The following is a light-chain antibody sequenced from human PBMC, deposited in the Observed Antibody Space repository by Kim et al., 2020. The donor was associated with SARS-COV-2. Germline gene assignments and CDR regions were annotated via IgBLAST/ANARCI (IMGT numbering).Light chain of an antibody. CDR1: QRISSF. V-gene: IGKV3-11*01. Sequence: LSPGESATHSCRASQRISSFLVWYQRKPGQTPRLLIYAASNRATGIPARFSGSGSGTDFTLTISGLEPEDSAMYYCQQRSNWPLTFGGGTKVDIK. CDR2: AAS. CDR3: QQRSNWPLT. J-gene: IGKJ4*01.